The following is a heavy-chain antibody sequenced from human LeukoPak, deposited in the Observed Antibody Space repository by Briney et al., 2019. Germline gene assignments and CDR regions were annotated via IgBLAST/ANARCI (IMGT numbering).Heavy chain of an antibody. J-gene: IGHJ4*02. Sequence: GGSLRLSCAASGFTFSSYSMNWVRQAQGKGLEWVSSISSSSSYIYYADSVKGRFTISRDNAKNSLYLQMNSLRAEDTTVYYCARDLGYYYDSSGYQDYWGQGTLVTVSS. CDR3: ARDLGYYYDSSGYQDY. D-gene: IGHD3-22*01. V-gene: IGHV3-21*01. CDR1: GFTFSSYS. CDR2: ISSSSSYI.